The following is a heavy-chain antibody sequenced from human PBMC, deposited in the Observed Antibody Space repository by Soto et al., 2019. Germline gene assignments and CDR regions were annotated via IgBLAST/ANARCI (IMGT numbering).Heavy chain of an antibody. D-gene: IGHD3-10*01. Sequence: GGSLRLSCAASGFTFSSYGMHWVRQAPGKGLEWVAVISYDGSNKYYADSVKGRFTISRNNSKNTLYLQMNSLRAEDTAVYYCAKDPQGSGDTRHEYYFDYWGQGTLVTVSS. V-gene: IGHV3-30*18. CDR2: ISYDGSNK. CDR3: AKDPQGSGDTRHEYYFDY. J-gene: IGHJ4*02. CDR1: GFTFSSYG.